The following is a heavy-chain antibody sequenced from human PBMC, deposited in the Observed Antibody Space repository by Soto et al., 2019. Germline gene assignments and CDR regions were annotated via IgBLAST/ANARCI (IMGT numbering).Heavy chain of an antibody. CDR2: INPNSGGT. J-gene: IGHJ4*02. V-gene: IGHV1-2*02. CDR1: GYTFTDYY. CDR3: MRGAPENVLRHLGEFSDLAY. Sequence: QVHLVQSGAEVRKPGASVRVSCKASGYTFTDYYIHWVRQAPGQGLAWMGWINPNSGGTNYAVNFQGRVTMTRDTSINTGYMEMSSLRSDDTADYFCMRGAPENVLRHLGEFSDLAYWGQGTLVTVSS. D-gene: IGHD3-3*01.